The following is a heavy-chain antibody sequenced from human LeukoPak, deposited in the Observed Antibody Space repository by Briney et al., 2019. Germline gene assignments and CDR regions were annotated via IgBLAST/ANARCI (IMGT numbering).Heavy chain of an antibody. CDR3: ARQPGWGYYYYMDV. CDR1: GGSVSSGSYY. V-gene: IGHV4-61*01. J-gene: IGHJ6*03. Sequence: PSETLSLTCTVSGGSVSSGSYYWSWIRQPPGKGLEWIGYIYCSGSTNYNPSLKSRVTISVDTSKNQFSLKLSSVTAADTAVYYCARQPGWGYYYYMDVWGKGTTVTVSS. D-gene: IGHD3-16*01. CDR2: IYCSGST.